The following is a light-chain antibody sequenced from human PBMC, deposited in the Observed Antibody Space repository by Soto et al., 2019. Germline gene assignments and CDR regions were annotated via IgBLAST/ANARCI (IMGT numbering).Light chain of an antibody. CDR1: QSVGTY. Sequence: DTVLTQSPGTLSLSPGERATLSCRASQSVGTYLAWYQQKPGQAPRLLIYDASNRATGIAPRFSGSGSGTDFTLTISSLEPEDFAVYYCQQRSNWPRTFGQGTKVDIK. CDR3: QQRSNWPRT. J-gene: IGKJ1*01. CDR2: DAS. V-gene: IGKV3-11*01.